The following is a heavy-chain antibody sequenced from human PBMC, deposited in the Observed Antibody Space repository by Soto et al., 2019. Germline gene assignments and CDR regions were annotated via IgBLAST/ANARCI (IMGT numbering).Heavy chain of an antibody. CDR1: GFTFISYA. V-gene: IGHV3-23*01. J-gene: IGHJ4*02. D-gene: IGHD3-3*01. CDR2: ISGSGGNT. Sequence: EVQLLESGGGLVQPGGSLRLSCAGSGFTFISYAMSWVRQAPGKGLEWVSAISGSGGNTYYADSVKGRFTISRDNSNTTLFLQMNNLRAEDTAVYYCAKDTDGATYYDFWNYWGQGTLVTVSS. CDR3: AKDTDGATYYDFWNY.